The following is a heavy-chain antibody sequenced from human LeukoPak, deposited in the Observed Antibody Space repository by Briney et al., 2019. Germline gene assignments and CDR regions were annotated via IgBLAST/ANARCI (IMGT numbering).Heavy chain of an antibody. J-gene: IGHJ3*02. CDR3: ARDSGGSASAFDI. V-gene: IGHV1-2*02. Sequence: GASVKVSCKASGGTFSSYSISWVRQAPGQGLEWMGWINPNSGGTNYAQKFQGRVTMTRDTSISTAYMELSRLRSEDTAVYYCARDSGGSASAFDIWGQGTMVTVSS. D-gene: IGHD3-16*01. CDR1: GGTFSSYS. CDR2: INPNSGGT.